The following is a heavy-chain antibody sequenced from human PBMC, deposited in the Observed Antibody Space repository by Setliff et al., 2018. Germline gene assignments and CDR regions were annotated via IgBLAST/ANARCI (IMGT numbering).Heavy chain of an antibody. CDR1: GFSFSGSA. CDR2: IRGRTDNYAT. CDR3: TTGLSYHFAY. J-gene: IGHJ4*02. Sequence: GGSPRLSCAASGFSFSGSAVYWVRQASVKGLEWIGRIRGRTDNYATAYAASVRGRFTISRDDSKNTAYLQMNSLKTEDTAVYYCTTGLSYHFAYWGQGTLVTVSS. D-gene: IGHD1-1*01. V-gene: IGHV3-73*01.